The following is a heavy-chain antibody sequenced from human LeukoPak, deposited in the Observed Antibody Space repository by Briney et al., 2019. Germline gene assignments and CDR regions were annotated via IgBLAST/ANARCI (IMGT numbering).Heavy chain of an antibody. CDR2: ISGSGGST. CDR1: GFTFSSYA. CDR3: AKEPPHIYGGNSGFDY. D-gene: IGHD4-23*01. J-gene: IGHJ4*02. Sequence: SGGSLRLSCAASGFTFSSYAMSWVRQAPGKGLEWVSAISGSGGSTYYADSVKGRFTISRDNSKNTLYLQMNSLRAEDTAVYYCAKEPPHIYGGNSGFDYWGQGTLVTVSS. V-gene: IGHV3-23*01.